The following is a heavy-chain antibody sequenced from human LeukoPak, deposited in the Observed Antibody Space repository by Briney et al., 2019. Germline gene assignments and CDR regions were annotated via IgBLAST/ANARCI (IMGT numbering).Heavy chain of an antibody. V-gene: IGHV1-2*06. CDR1: GYTFTGYY. J-gene: IGHJ4*02. D-gene: IGHD3-22*01. CDR2: INPNSGGT. Sequence: ASVKVSCKASGYTFTGYYMHWVRQAPGQGLEWMGRINPNSGGTNYAQKFQGRVTMTRDTSISTVYMELSRLRSDDTAVYYCARGSMTMIVVAASGPDYWGQGTLVTVSS. CDR3: ARGSMTMIVVAASGPDY.